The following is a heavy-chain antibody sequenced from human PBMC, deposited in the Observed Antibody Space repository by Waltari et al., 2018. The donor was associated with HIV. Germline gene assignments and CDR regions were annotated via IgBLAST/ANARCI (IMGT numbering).Heavy chain of an antibody. CDR3: ARGIPQSNWGHYYYGMDV. D-gene: IGHD7-27*01. CDR1: GFTFSSCG. J-gene: IGHJ6*02. Sequence: QVQLVESGGGVVQPGRSLRLSCAASGFTFSSCGMHWVRQAPGKGGEWMESIGYDESNKYCGASVKGRFTIARDNSKKTLYLQMNSLRAEDTAVYYCARGIPQSNWGHYYYGMDVWGQGTTVTVSS. V-gene: IGHV3-33*01. CDR2: IGYDESNK.